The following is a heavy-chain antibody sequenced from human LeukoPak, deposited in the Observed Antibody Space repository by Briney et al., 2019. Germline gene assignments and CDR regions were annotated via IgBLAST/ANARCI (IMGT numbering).Heavy chain of an antibody. Sequence: PGGSLRLSCGASGFPFTSYAMSWVRQAPGKGLEWVSAVSGSGGNTYYTDSVKGRFTISRDNSKNTVYLQMSSLRAEGTAVYYCATSSPMVRPDFDYWGQGTLVTVSS. CDR1: GFPFTSYA. J-gene: IGHJ4*02. D-gene: IGHD3-10*01. CDR2: VSGSGGNT. CDR3: ATSSPMVRPDFDY. V-gene: IGHV3-23*01.